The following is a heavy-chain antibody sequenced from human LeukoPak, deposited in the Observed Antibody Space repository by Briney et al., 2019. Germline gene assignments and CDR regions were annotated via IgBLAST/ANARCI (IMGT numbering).Heavy chain of an antibody. J-gene: IGHJ4*02. D-gene: IGHD2-2*01. V-gene: IGHV3-23*01. Sequence: GGSLRLSCAASGFTFGNYAMTWVRQAPGEGLEWVSSISGGGGSPIYADSVKGRFTISRDNSKSTLYLQMNSLRAEDTAIYYCARYCTSTSCAFEYWGQGTLVTVSS. CDR1: GFTFGNYA. CDR3: ARYCTSTSCAFEY. CDR2: ISGGGGSP.